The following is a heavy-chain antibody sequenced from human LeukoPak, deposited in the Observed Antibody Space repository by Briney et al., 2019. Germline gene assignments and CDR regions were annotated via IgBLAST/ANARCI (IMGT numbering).Heavy chain of an antibody. CDR3: ATLYGDRGDY. Sequence: GGSLRLSCAASGFTFSSYGMHWVRQAPGKGLECLSVISYDGSGKYYADSVRGRFTISRDNSKNTLYLQMNSLRAEDTAVYYCATLYGDRGDYWGQGTLVTVSS. J-gene: IGHJ4*02. V-gene: IGHV3-30*03. CDR2: ISYDGSGK. CDR1: GFTFSSYG. D-gene: IGHD4-17*01.